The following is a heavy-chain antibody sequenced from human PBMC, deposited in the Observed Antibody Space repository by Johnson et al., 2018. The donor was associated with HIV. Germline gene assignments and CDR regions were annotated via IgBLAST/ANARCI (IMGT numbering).Heavy chain of an antibody. CDR3: AKERQLVRAFDI. Sequence: EVQLVESGGGLVHPGGSLRLSCAGSGFTFSSYAMHWVRQAPGKGLEWVSAIGTGGGTYYADSVKGRFTTSRDNSKNTLYLQMSSLRTEDTAVYYCAKERQLVRAFDIWGQGTMVTVSS. CDR2: IGTGGGT. V-gene: IGHV3/OR16-10*03. J-gene: IGHJ3*02. D-gene: IGHD6-6*01. CDR1: GFTFSSYA.